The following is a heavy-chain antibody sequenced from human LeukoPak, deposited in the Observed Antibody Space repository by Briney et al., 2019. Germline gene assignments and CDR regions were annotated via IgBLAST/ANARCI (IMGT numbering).Heavy chain of an antibody. V-gene: IGHV4-30-2*01. J-gene: IGHJ4*02. Sequence: SETLSLTCAVSGGSISSGGYSWSWIRQPPGQGLEWIGYIYHSGSTYYNPSLKSRVTISVDRSKNQFSLKLSSVTAADTAVYYCARVLVGAIDYWGQGTLVTVSS. CDR1: GGSISSGGYS. CDR3: ARVLVGAIDY. CDR2: IYHSGST. D-gene: IGHD1-26*01.